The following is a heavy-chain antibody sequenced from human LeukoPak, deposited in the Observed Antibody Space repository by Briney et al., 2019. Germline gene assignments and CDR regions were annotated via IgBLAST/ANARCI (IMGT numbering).Heavy chain of an antibody. J-gene: IGHJ4*02. Sequence: SETLSLTCSVSGGSISTGRNYWGWIRQPPGEGLQWIATMYYGGRTYYNPSLTSGVSISVDTSKNQFSLHLSSVTAADTAVYFCARHGGQETAVPQCFDYWGQGTLVTVSS. D-gene: IGHD3-16*01. CDR3: ARHGGQETAVPQCFDY. V-gene: IGHV4-39*01. CDR1: GGSISTGRNY. CDR2: MYYGGRT.